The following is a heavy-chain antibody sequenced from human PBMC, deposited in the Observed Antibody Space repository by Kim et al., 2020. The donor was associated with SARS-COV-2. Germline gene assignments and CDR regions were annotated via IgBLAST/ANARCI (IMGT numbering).Heavy chain of an antibody. D-gene: IGHD3-9*01. Sequence: GGSLRLSCAASGFTFSSYSMNWVRQAPGKGLEWVSYISSSSSTIYYADSVKGRFTISRDNAKNSLYLQMNSLRDEDTAVYYCARDQAYYDILTGYTKGAFDIWGQGTMVTVSS. V-gene: IGHV3-48*02. CDR3: ARDQAYYDILTGYTKGAFDI. CDR1: GFTFSSYS. CDR2: ISSSSSTI. J-gene: IGHJ3*02.